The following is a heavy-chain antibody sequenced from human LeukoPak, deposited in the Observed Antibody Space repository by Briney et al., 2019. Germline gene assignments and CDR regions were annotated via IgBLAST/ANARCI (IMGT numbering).Heavy chain of an antibody. CDR2: ISYDGSNK. Sequence: PGGSLRLSCAASGFTFSSYAMHWVRQAPGKGLEWVAVISYDGSNKYYADSVEGRFTISRDNSKNTLYLQMNSLRAEDTAVYYCARDKGSSRTFDYWGQGTLVTVSS. J-gene: IGHJ4*02. D-gene: IGHD6-13*01. V-gene: IGHV3-30-3*01. CDR1: GFTFSSYA. CDR3: ARDKGSSRTFDY.